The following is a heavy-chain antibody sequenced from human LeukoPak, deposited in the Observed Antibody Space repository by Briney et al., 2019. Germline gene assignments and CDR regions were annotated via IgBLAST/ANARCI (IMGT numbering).Heavy chain of an antibody. CDR2: MNPNSGNT. D-gene: IGHD6-19*01. Sequence: AASVKVSCKASGYTFTSYDINWVRQATGQGLEWTGWMNPNSGNTGYAQKFQGRVTMTRNTSISTAYMELSSLRSEDTAVYYCARKGIAVAGTDYWGQGTLVTVSS. CDR1: GYTFTSYD. J-gene: IGHJ4*02. CDR3: ARKGIAVAGTDY. V-gene: IGHV1-8*01.